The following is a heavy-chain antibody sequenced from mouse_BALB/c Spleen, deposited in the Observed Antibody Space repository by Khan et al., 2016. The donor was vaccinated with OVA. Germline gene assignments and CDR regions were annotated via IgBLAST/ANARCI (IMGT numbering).Heavy chain of an antibody. J-gene: IGHJ4*01. V-gene: IGHV1-9*01. CDR3: ARRGIYYDSIYYAFDY. Sequence: QVQLQQSGPDLMKYGASVKISCKATGYTFSNYWMAWVKQRPGHGLEWLGEILPGSDSIDYNEYFKVKATITADSSSTTAYIQLNSLTSEDSAVYYCARRGIYYDSIYYAFDYWGQGTSVTVSS. D-gene: IGHD1-1*01. CDR1: GYTFSNYW. CDR2: ILPGSDSI.